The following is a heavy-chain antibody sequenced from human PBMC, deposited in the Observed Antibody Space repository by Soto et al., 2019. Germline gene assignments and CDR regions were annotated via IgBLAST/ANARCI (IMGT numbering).Heavy chain of an antibody. CDR2: IYYSGST. D-gene: IGHD5-12*01. CDR3: ARGGYSGYDPEGYYYYGMDV. CDR1: GGSISSGGYY. Sequence: SETLSLTCTVSGGSISSGGYYWSWIRQHPGKDLEWIGYIYYSGSTYYNPSLKSRVTISVDTSKNQFSLKLSSVTAADTAVYYCARGGYSGYDPEGYYYYGMDVWGQGTTVTVSS. V-gene: IGHV4-31*03. J-gene: IGHJ6*02.